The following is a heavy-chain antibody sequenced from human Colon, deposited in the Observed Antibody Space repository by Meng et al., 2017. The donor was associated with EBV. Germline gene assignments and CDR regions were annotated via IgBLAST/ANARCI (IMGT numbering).Heavy chain of an antibody. CDR3: ARDGGKYDYGDLFDY. CDR2: ISCYNGDT. D-gene: IGHD4-17*01. CDR1: VYTFTNHG. V-gene: IGHV1-18*01. J-gene: IGHJ4*02. Sequence: QVQPGQAGADVNKPGASVKVSCKASVYTFTNHGISWIRQAPGQGLEWMGWISCYNGDTNYAQNLQGRVTMTIDKSTSTAYMDLRSLRSDDTAVYYCARDGGKYDYGDLFDYWGQGTLVTVSS.